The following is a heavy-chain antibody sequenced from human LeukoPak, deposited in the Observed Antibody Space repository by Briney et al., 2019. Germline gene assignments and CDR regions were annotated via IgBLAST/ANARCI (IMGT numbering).Heavy chain of an antibody. V-gene: IGHV3-74*01. CDR2: INSDGSST. D-gene: IGHD2-2*01. CDR3: ARESSHNWFDP. Sequence: GGSLRLSCAASGFTFSSYGMHWVRQAPGKGLVWVSHINSDGSSTNYADSVKGRFTISRDNAKNTLDLQMNSLRAEDTAVYYCARESSHNWFDPWGQGTLVTVSS. J-gene: IGHJ5*02. CDR1: GFTFSSYG.